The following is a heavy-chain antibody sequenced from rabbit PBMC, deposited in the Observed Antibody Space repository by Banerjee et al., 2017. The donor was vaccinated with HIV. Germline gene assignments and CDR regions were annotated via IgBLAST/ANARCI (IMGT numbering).Heavy chain of an antibody. CDR3: ARDLAGVTGWNFGL. CDR2: IFTISAGT. J-gene: IGHJ4*01. CDR1: GFSFSSNYW. V-gene: IGHV1S40*01. D-gene: IGHD4-1*01. Sequence: QSLEESGGDLVKPGASLTLSCTASGFSFSSNYWICWVRQAPGKGLEWIACIFTISAGTSYASWAKGRFTISKTSSTTVTLQMTSLTAADTATYFCARDLAGVTGWNFGLWGPGTLVTVS.